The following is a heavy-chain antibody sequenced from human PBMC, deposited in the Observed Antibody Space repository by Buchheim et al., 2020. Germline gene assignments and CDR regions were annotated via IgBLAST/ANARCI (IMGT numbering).Heavy chain of an antibody. J-gene: IGHJ6*02. CDR1: GFTFSNFW. V-gene: IGHV3-74*01. CDR3: VRDLYGMDV. Sequence: QLVESGGGLVQPGGSLRLSCAASGFTFSNFWMHWVRQAPGKGLVWVSRTDSDGSSTDYADSVKGRFTISRANAKNTMYLQMNSLRPEDTAVYFCVRDLYGMDVWGRGTT. CDR2: TDSDGSST.